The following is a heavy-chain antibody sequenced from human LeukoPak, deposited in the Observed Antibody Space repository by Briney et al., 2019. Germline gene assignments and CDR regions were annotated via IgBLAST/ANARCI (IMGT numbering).Heavy chain of an antibody. CDR1: GFTFSSYA. D-gene: IGHD2-2*01. CDR3: ARDHPALGYCTSISCSFFDH. Sequence: GGSLRLSCAASGFTFSSYAMSWVRQAPGKGLEWVSAISDSAYSTFYADSVKGRFTISRDDSQSTLYLQMNSLRAEDTAVYYCARDHPALGYCTSISCSFFDHWGQGTLVTVSS. V-gene: IGHV3-23*01. J-gene: IGHJ4*02. CDR2: ISDSAYST.